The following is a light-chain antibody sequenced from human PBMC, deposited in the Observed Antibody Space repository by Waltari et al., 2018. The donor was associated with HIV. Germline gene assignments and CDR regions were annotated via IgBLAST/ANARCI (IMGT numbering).Light chain of an antibody. CDR3: QQYHSQFT. V-gene: IGKV1-33*01. CDR1: QDIGYY. Sequence: DIQMTQSPSSLSASVRERVTITCQATQDIGYYLNWYQQKPGEAPRLLLYEASRLRPGVPSRFSGSGSGTDFTLTISSLQPEDIATYYCQQYHSQFTFGPGTKVHIK. CDR2: EAS. J-gene: IGKJ3*01.